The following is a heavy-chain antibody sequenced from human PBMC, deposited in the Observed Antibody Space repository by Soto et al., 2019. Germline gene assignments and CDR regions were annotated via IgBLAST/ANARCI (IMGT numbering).Heavy chain of an antibody. D-gene: IGHD2-15*01. Sequence: GGSLRLSCAASGFSFNNYAMHWVRQAPGKGLEWVATISYDGGNKYYADSVKGRFTISRDNSKNTLYLQMNSLRPDDTAVYFCAKDSHYCSGGTCHSGAEYFQQWGQGTLVTVSS. J-gene: IGHJ1*01. CDR2: ISYDGGNK. CDR1: GFSFNNYA. V-gene: IGHV3-30*18. CDR3: AKDSHYCSGGTCHSGAEYFQQ.